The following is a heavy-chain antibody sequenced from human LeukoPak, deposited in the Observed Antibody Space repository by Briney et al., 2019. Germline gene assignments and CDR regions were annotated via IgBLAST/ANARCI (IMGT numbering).Heavy chain of an antibody. CDR3: ARDSVPYYYGVDAFDI. CDR1: GFTFSSYA. J-gene: IGHJ3*02. V-gene: IGHV3-30-3*01. D-gene: IGHD5-12*01. Sequence: GGSLRLYCAASGFTFSSYAMHWVRQAPGKGLEWVAVISYDGSNKYYADSVKGRFTISRDNSKNTLYLQMNSLRAEDTAVYYCARDSVPYYYGVDAFDIWGQGTMVTVSS. CDR2: ISYDGSNK.